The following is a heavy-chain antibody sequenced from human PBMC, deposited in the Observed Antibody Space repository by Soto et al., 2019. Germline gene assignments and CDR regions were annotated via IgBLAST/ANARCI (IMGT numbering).Heavy chain of an antibody. CDR3: ARGGNGDNVGYWYFDL. CDR2: INPGGVST. Sequence: QVQLLQSGAEVKKPGASVEVSCKASGYTFTTYYIHWVRHAPGQGLEWMGVINPGGVSTKYAQKFQDRVTMTSDTSTSTVYMDLSSLRSEDTAVYLCARGGNGDNVGYWYFDLWGRGTQVTVSP. D-gene: IGHD4-17*01. J-gene: IGHJ2*01. CDR1: GYTFTTYY. V-gene: IGHV1-46*01.